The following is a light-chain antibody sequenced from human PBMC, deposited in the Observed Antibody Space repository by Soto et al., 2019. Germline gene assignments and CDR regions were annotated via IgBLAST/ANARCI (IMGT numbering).Light chain of an antibody. CDR3: QQYGSSLFT. V-gene: IGKV3-20*01. Sequence: EIVLTQSPGTLSLSPGERATLFCRASQSISSNYIAWYQQKPGQAPRFLIYGASTRATGIPDRFSGSGSGTEFTLTISRLEPEDFAVYYCQQYGSSLFTFGPGTKVDIK. J-gene: IGKJ3*01. CDR1: QSISSNY. CDR2: GAS.